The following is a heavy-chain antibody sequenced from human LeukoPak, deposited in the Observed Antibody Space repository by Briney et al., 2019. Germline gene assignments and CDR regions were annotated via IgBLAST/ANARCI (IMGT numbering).Heavy chain of an antibody. V-gene: IGHV3-48*03. D-gene: IGHD4-17*01. CDR1: GFTFSSYE. J-gene: IGHJ3*02. Sequence: GGSLRLSCAASGFTFSSYEMNWVRQAPGKGLEGASYISSSGSTIYYAASVKGRFTISRDNAKNSLYLQMNSLRVEDTAVYYCAGINDYGDPTGGFDIWGQGTTVTVSS. CDR2: ISSSGSTI. CDR3: AGINDYGDPTGGFDI.